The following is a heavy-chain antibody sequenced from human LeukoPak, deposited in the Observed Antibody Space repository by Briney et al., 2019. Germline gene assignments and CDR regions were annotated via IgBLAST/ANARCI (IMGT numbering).Heavy chain of an antibody. CDR1: GGSFSGYY. CDR3: ARGGAYSSSWYSVRRDYFDY. J-gene: IGHJ4*02. V-gene: IGHV4-34*01. CDR2: INHSGST. D-gene: IGHD6-13*01. Sequence: SETLSLTCAVYGGSFSGYYWSWIRQPPGKGLEWIGEINHSGSTNYNPSLTSRVTISVDTSKNQFSLKLSSVTAADTAVYYCARGGAYSSSWYSVRRDYFDYWGQGTLVTVSS.